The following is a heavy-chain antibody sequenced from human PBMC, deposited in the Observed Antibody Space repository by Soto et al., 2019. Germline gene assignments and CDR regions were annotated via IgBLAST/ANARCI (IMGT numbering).Heavy chain of an antibody. Sequence: QVQLQEWGPGMVKPSETLSLTCAVSGASVNTVGSFWAWIRRPPESGLEILGQISYSGCALYNSSLRGRVAILLDSPANQFSLSLNSVTAADTAVYYCARVCCYGRLEYWGQGAPVIVSS. CDR3: ARVCCYGRLEY. D-gene: IGHD2-2*01. J-gene: IGHJ4*02. CDR2: ISYSGCA. CDR1: GASVNTVGSF. V-gene: IGHV4-61*08.